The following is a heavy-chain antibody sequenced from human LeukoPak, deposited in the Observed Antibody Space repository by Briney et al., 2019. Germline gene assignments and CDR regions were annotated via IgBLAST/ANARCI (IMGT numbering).Heavy chain of an antibody. D-gene: IGHD3-10*01. Sequence: SETLPLTCTVSGGSISSSSYYWGWIRQPPGKGLEWIGSIYYSGSTYYNPSFKSRVTISVDRSKNQFSLKLSSVTAADTAVYYCARGSGAAGSDFDYWGQGTLVTVSS. CDR2: IYYSGST. J-gene: IGHJ4*02. V-gene: IGHV4-39*07. CDR3: ARGSGAAGSDFDY. CDR1: GGSISSSSYY.